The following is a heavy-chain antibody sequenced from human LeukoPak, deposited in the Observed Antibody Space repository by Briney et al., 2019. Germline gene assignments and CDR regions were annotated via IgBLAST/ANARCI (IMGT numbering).Heavy chain of an antibody. CDR3: ARDLLGYNYYYMDV. D-gene: IGHD3-16*02. Sequence: GGSLRLSCAASGFTFSSYWVSWVRQAPGKGLEWVANIKQDGSEKYYVDSVKGRFTISRDNAKNSLYLQMNSLRAEDTAVYYCARDLLGYNYYYMDVWGKGTTVTVSS. CDR1: GFTFSSYW. J-gene: IGHJ6*03. CDR2: IKQDGSEK. V-gene: IGHV3-7*01.